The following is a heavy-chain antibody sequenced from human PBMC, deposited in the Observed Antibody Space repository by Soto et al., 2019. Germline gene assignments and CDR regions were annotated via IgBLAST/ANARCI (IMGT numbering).Heavy chain of an antibody. D-gene: IGHD6-19*01. CDR2: IIPIFGTA. J-gene: IGHJ6*02. CDR1: GGTFSSYA. V-gene: IGHV1-69*01. CDR3: ARDSSGWYEYYYGMDV. Sequence: QVQLVQSGAEVKKPGSSVKVSCKASGGTFSSYAISWVRQAPGQWLEWMGGIIPIFGTANYAQKFQGRVTITADESTSTAYMELSSLRSEDTAVYYCARDSSGWYEYYYGMDVWGQGTTVTVSS.